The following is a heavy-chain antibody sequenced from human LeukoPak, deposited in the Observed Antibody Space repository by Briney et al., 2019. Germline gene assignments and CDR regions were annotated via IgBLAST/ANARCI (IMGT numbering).Heavy chain of an antibody. CDR1: GGSFSGYY. CDR3: ARLLGGWYMY. V-gene: IGHV4-34*01. CDR2: INHSGST. Sequence: PSETLSLTCAVYGGSFSGYYWSWIRQPPGKGLEWIGEINHSGSTNYNPSLKSRVTISVDTSKNQFSLKPSSVTAADTAVYYCARLLGGWYMYWGQGTLVTVSS. D-gene: IGHD6-19*01. J-gene: IGHJ4*02.